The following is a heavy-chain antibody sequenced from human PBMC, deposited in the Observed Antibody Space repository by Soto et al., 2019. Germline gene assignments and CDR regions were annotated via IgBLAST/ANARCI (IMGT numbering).Heavy chain of an antibody. CDR1: GFTSSSYW. D-gene: IGHD2-2*01. V-gene: IGHV3-74*01. Sequence: GGSLRLSCAASGFTSSSYWMHWVRQPPGQGLVWVSCINSDGSNTSYADSVKGRFTISRENVNADSVKGRFTISRDNAKSTVYLQMNSLRAEDTAVYYCAREVVGPTGNWFDPWGQGT. CDR2: INSDGSNT. J-gene: IGHJ5*02. CDR3: AREVVGPTGNWFDP.